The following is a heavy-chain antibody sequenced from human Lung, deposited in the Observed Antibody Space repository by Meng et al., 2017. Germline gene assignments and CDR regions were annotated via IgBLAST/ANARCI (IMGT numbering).Heavy chain of an antibody. CDR2: ISSSGSTI. D-gene: IGHD1-20*01. CDR3: ARDISGPVGYFDY. J-gene: IGHJ4*02. V-gene: IGHV3-11*01. CDR1: GLPFSDYY. Sequence: QVQLVESGGGVVKPGGSLRRSCAASGLPFSDYYMSWIRQAPGKGLEWVPYISSSGSTIYYADSVKGRLTISRDNAKNSLYLQMNSLRAEDTAVYYCARDISGPVGYFDYWGQGTLVTVSS.